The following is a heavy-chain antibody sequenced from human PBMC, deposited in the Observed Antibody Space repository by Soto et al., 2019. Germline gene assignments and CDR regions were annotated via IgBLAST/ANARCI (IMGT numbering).Heavy chain of an antibody. CDR2: IYYSGST. J-gene: IGHJ4*02. CDR3: ARDPRRTVTTGGY. D-gene: IGHD4-17*01. CDR1: GGSVSSGSYY. V-gene: IGHV4-61*01. Sequence: SETLSLTCTVSGGSVSSGSYYWSWIRQPPGKGLEWIGYIYYSGSTNYNPSLKSRVTISVDTSKNQFSLKLSSVTAADTAVYYCARDPRRTVTTGGYCGQGTLVTV.